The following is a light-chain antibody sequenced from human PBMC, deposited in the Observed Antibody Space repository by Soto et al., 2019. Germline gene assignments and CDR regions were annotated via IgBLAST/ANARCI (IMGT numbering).Light chain of an antibody. Sequence: QSALTQPPSASGSPGQSVSISCTGTSSDVGGYNYVSWFQQYPGDAHKLIISDDNKRPSGVPDRFSGYKSGTTSLLTVSGLQEDEEDFYYCPSYGGRDNLVFGGGTKLTVL. CDR2: DDN. CDR1: SSDVGGYNY. CDR3: PSYGGRDNLV. V-gene: IGLV2-8*01. J-gene: IGLJ2*01.